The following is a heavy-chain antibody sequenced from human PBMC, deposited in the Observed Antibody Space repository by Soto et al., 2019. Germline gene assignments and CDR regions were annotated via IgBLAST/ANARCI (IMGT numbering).Heavy chain of an antibody. CDR2: ISSSSSYI. J-gene: IGHJ4*02. Sequence: ESGGGLVKPGGSLRLSCAASGFTFSSYSMNWVRQAPGKGLEWVSSISSSSSYIYYADSVKGRFTIPRDNAKNSLYLQMNSLRAEDTAVYYCARDHKGYSYGSTFDYWGQGTLVTVSS. CDR1: GFTFSSYS. D-gene: IGHD5-18*01. CDR3: ARDHKGYSYGSTFDY. V-gene: IGHV3-21*01.